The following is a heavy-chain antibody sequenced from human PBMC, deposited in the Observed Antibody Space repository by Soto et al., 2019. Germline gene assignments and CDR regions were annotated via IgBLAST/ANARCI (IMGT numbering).Heavy chain of an antibody. CDR3: ARGFHSFDI. Sequence: EVQLVESGGGLVQPGGSLRLSCAASGFTFSDHYMDWVRQAPGKGLEWIARSRNKASGYTTVYAASVRCKFTISRDDSRSSLYLQMNSLNTEDTAVYYCARGFHSFDIWAEGQWSPSLQ. CDR1: GFTFSDHY. J-gene: IGHJ3*02. V-gene: IGHV3-72*01. CDR2: SRNKASGYTT.